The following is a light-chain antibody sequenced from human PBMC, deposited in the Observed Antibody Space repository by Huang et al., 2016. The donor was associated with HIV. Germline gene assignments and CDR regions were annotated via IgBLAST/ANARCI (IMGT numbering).Light chain of an antibody. CDR3: QQFGSSPPYS. J-gene: IGKJ2*03. CDR1: QTVTNNY. CDR2: GAS. Sequence: IVLTQSPDTLSLSPGERATLSCRASQTVTNNYLAWYQQRPGQAPGLLIYGASTRATGIPDRFSGGGSGTDFTLTISRLEPKDFVVYYCQQFGSSPPYSFGQGTKLEIK. V-gene: IGKV3-20*01.